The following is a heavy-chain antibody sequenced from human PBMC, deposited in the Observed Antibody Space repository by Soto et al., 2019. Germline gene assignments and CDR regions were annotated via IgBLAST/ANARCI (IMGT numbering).Heavy chain of an antibody. V-gene: IGHV1-3*05. J-gene: IGHJ4*02. D-gene: IGHD2-21*02. CDR3: ARSIVVVTALDY. Sequence: QVQLVQSGAEEKKPGASVKVSCEASGYTFTSYAMHWVRQAPGQRLEWMGWINAGNGNTKYSQKFQGRVTITRDTSASTAYMELRRLRSEDTAVYYCARSIVVVTALDYWGQGTLVTVSS. CDR1: GYTFTSYA. CDR2: INAGNGNT.